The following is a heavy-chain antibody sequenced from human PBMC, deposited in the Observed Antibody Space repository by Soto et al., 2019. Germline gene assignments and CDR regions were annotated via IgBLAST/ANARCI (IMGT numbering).Heavy chain of an antibody. CDR2: IFSNDEK. CDR3: ARILFGRSVAGGYFYMDV. D-gene: IGHD6-19*01. V-gene: IGHV2-26*01. J-gene: IGHJ6*03. Sequence: HVTLKESGPVLVKPTETLTLTCTVSGFSLSNGKVGVSWIRQPPGKALEWLAHIFSNDEKSYRTSLKRRLTISEDTSKGQVVLTMTNVDPVDTATYYCARILFGRSVAGGYFYMDVWGKGTTVTVSS. CDR1: GFSLSNGKVG.